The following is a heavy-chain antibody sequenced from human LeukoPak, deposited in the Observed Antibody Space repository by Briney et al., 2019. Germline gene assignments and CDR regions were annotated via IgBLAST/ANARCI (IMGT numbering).Heavy chain of an antibody. CDR3: ARMYCSSTSCY. Sequence: GGSLRLSCAASGFTFSTYEMNWVRQAPGKGLEWVSSISSSSSYIYYADSVKGRFTISRDNAKNSLYLQMNSLRAEDTAVYYCARMYCSSTSCYWGQGTLVTVSS. CDR2: ISSSSSYI. CDR1: GFTFSTYE. V-gene: IGHV3-21*01. J-gene: IGHJ4*02. D-gene: IGHD2-2*01.